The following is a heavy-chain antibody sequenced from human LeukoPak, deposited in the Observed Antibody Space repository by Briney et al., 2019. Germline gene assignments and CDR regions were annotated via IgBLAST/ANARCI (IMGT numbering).Heavy chain of an antibody. CDR1: GFTFSSYW. D-gene: IGHD4-17*01. CDR2: IKQDGSEK. J-gene: IGHJ6*03. V-gene: IGHV3-7*03. CDR3: AKAVSYGDYDYYYYYMDV. Sequence: GGSLRLSCAASGFTFSSYWMSWVRQAPGKGLEWVANIKQDGSEKYYVDSVKGRFTISRDNAKNSLYLQMNSLRAEDTAVYYCAKAVSYGDYDYYYYYMDVWGKGTTVTVSS.